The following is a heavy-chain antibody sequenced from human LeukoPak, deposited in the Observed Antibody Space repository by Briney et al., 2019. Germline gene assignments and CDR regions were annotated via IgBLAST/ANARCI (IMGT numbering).Heavy chain of an antibody. D-gene: IGHD3-10*01. Sequence: ASVKVSCKASGYTFTGYYIHWVRQAPGQGLECMGWINPNSGGTNYAQKFQGRVTMTRDTSISTAYMELSRLRSDDTAVYYCARGGSGSYCSWLDPWGQGTLVTVSS. V-gene: IGHV1-2*02. CDR2: INPNSGGT. J-gene: IGHJ5*02. CDR3: ARGGSGSYCSWLDP. CDR1: GYTFTGYY.